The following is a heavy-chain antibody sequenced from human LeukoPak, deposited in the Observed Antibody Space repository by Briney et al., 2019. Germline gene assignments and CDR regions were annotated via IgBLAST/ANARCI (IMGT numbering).Heavy chain of an antibody. CDR2: TSGSGGST. J-gene: IGHJ4*02. D-gene: IGHD3-10*01. CDR1: GFTLSSYA. V-gene: IGHV3-23*01. CDR3: AKVGLLWFGELDY. Sequence: GGSLRLSCAASGFTLSSYAMSWVRQAPGKGLEWVSATSGSGGSTYYADSVKGRFTISRDNSKNTLYLQMNSLRAEDTAVYYCAKVGLLWFGELDYWGQGTLVIVSS.